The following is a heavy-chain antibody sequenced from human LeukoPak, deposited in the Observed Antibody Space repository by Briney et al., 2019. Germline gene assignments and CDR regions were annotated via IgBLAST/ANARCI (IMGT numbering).Heavy chain of an antibody. J-gene: IGHJ4*02. V-gene: IGHV4-59*08. CDR2: IYYSGST. CDR3: ARHVAHMGYVWGSAEIDY. CDR1: GGSISSYY. D-gene: IGHD3-16*01. Sequence: SETLSLTCTVSGGSISSYYWSWIRQPPGKGLEWIGYIYYSGSTTYNPSLKSRVTISVDTSKNQFSLKLSSVTAADTAVYYCARHVAHMGYVWGSAEIDYWGQGTLVTVS.